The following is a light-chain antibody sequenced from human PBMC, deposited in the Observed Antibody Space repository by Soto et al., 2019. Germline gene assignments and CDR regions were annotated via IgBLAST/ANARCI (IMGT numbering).Light chain of an antibody. Sequence: DIQMTQSPSSLSASVGDRVTITCRASQGISNYLAWYQQQPGKVPKLLIYVASTLQSGVPSRVSGSGSGTDFTLTISSLQPEDVASDYFQKYNSAPWTFGHGTKVEIK. CDR3: QKYNSAPWT. CDR2: VAS. J-gene: IGKJ1*01. CDR1: QGISNY. V-gene: IGKV1-27*01.